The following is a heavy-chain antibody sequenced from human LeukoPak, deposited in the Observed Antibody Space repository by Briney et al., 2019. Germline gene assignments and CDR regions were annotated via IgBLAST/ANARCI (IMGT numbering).Heavy chain of an antibody. CDR3: AKDSAHSYYYGSGSYYQF. CDR2: VSGGGDST. Sequence: PGGSLRLSCAASGFTFSNYAMSWVRQAPRRGLEWVSAVSGGGDSTYYADSVKGRFTISRDNSRNTVYLQMSSLRAEDTALYYCAKDSAHSYYYGSGSYYQFWGQGTLVTVSS. V-gene: IGHV3-23*01. J-gene: IGHJ4*02. D-gene: IGHD3-10*01. CDR1: GFTFSNYA.